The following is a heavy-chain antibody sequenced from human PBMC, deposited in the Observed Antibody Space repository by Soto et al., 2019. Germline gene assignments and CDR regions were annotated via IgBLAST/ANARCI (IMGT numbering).Heavy chain of an antibody. D-gene: IGHD3-3*01. V-gene: IGHV1-69*06. CDR1: GGTLSSFINYP. J-gene: IGHJ4*02. CDR3: ARRDTSGFLRYFDN. Sequence: SVKVSCKASGGTLSSFINYPINWVRQAPGQGLEWMGGIVPNVGTVNYAQKFQGRVTITADTSTGTAYMEVSSLRSEDTALYYCARRDTSGFLRYFDNWGQGTLVTVSS. CDR2: IVPNVGTV.